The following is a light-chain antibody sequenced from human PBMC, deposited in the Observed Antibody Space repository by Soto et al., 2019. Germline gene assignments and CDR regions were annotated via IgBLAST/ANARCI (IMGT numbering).Light chain of an antibody. CDR1: QSVRSSY. V-gene: IGKV3-15*01. CDR2: AAS. J-gene: IGKJ1*01. Sequence: EIELTQSPGTLSLSPGERDTLTCSASQSVRSSYLAWYQQRPGQVPRLLIKAASTRATGIPVRFSGSGSETEFTLTIISLQSEDFVIYYCHQYNNWPWTFGQGTKVDIK. CDR3: HQYNNWPWT.